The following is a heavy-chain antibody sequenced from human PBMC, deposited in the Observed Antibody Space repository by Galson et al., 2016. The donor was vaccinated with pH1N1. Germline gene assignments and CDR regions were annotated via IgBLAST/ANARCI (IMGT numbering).Heavy chain of an antibody. CDR1: GYTFTTYW. D-gene: IGHD5-24*01. CDR2: VYPPDSDT. J-gene: IGHJ4*02. Sequence: QSGAEVKKAGESLKISCKGSGYTFTTYWIAWVRQMPGKGLEWMGIVYPPDSDTRYSPSFEGQVTISADKSSSTAYLQWSSLKASDTAVYYCARLIGGGYNIRELDYWGQGTQVTVSS. V-gene: IGHV5-51*03. CDR3: ARLIGGGYNIRELDY.